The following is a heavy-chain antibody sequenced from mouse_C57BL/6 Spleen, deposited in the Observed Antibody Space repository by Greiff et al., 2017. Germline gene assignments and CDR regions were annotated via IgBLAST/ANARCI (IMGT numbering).Heavy chain of an antibody. CDR1: GFSLTSSG. Sequence: VKLMESGPGLVQPSQSLSITCTVSGFSLTSSGVHWVRQSPGKGLEWLGVIWSGGSTDYNAAFISRLSISKDNSKSQVFFKMNSLQADDTAIYYCATSPYGSSEAWFAYWGQGTLVTVSA. J-gene: IGHJ3*01. V-gene: IGHV2-2*01. D-gene: IGHD1-1*01. CDR2: IWSGGST. CDR3: ATSPYGSSEAWFAY.